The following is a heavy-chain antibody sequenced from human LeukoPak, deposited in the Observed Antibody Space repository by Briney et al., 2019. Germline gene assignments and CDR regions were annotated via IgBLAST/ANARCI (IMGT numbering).Heavy chain of an antibody. CDR2: ISYDGSNK. D-gene: IGHD5-12*01. CDR1: GFTFNSYA. Sequence: GGSLRLSGAASGFTFNSYAIHWVRQAPGKGLEWVAVISYDGSNKYYAESVKGRFTISRDNSKNTLYLQLNSLRPDDTAVYYCARDQLAYSGYDTLFDYWGQGTLVTVSS. CDR3: ARDQLAYSGYDTLFDY. J-gene: IGHJ4*02. V-gene: IGHV3-30*04.